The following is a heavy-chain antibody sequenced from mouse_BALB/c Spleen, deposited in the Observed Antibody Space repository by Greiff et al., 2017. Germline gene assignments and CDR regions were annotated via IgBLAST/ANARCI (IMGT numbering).Heavy chain of an antibody. CDR3: CRNGIFYRSFAMDY. D-gene: IGHD2-14*01. CDR2: IWSGGST. CDR1: GFSLTSYG. J-gene: IGHJ4*01. Sequence: QVQLKESGPGLVQPSQSLSITCTVSGFSLTSYGVHWVRQSPGKGLEWLGVIWSGGSTDYNAAFISRLSISKDNSKSQVFFKMNSLQANDTAIYYCCRNGIFYRSFAMDYWGQGTSGNVPS. V-gene: IGHV2-2*02.